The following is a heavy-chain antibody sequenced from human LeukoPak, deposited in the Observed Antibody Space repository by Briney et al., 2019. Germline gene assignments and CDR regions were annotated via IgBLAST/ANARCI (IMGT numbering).Heavy chain of an antibody. J-gene: IGHJ4*02. CDR3: AKDGIVRGPRVGAYDY. Sequence: GRSLRLSCAASGFTFSSCGMHWVRQAPGKGLEWVAVISYDGSNKYYADSVKGRLTISRDNSKNTLYLQMNSLRAEDTAVYYCAKDGIVRGPRVGAYDYWGQGTLVTVSS. CDR1: GFTFSSCG. V-gene: IGHV3-30*18. CDR2: ISYDGSNK. D-gene: IGHD1-26*01.